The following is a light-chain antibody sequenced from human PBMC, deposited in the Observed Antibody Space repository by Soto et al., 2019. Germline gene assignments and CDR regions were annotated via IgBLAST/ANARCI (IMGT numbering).Light chain of an antibody. Sequence: EAVMTQSPLSLHVSLGQPASISCRSSQSLVFTDGNNYLAWYQQKPGQAPRLLIYGASNRAAGIPDRFSGSGSGTDFTLTISRLEPEDFAVYYCQQYGSSGTFGQGTKVDI. V-gene: IGKV3-20*01. CDR1: QSLVFTDGNNY. J-gene: IGKJ1*01. CDR2: GAS. CDR3: QQYGSSGT.